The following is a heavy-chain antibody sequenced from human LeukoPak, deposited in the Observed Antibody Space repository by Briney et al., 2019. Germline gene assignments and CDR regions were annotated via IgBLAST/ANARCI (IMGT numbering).Heavy chain of an antibody. CDR1: GGSISSTNW. D-gene: IGHD1-26*01. V-gene: IGHV4-4*02. J-gene: IGHJ3*02. Sequence: SETLSLTCDVSGGSISSTNWWSWVRQPPGQGLEWIGEISLTGETNYNPSLNGRVTMSLDKSRNQLSLKLTSVTAADAAVYYCARGYSGHYYAFDIWGQGTMVTVSS. CDR3: ARGYSGHYYAFDI. CDR2: ISLTGET.